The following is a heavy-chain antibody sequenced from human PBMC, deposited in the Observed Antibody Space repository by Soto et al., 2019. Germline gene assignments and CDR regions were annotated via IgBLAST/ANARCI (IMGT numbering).Heavy chain of an antibody. Sequence: PSETLSLTCTVSGGSITGYHWSWIRQPPGKGLEWIGYIHNSGITNYNPSLQSRVTISVDTSKNHFSLKLTSVTAADTAVYYCARDKITGLFDYWGQGTLVTVSS. V-gene: IGHV4-59*12. CDR2: IHNSGIT. D-gene: IGHD2-8*02. CDR1: GGSITGYH. J-gene: IGHJ4*02. CDR3: ARDKITGLFDY.